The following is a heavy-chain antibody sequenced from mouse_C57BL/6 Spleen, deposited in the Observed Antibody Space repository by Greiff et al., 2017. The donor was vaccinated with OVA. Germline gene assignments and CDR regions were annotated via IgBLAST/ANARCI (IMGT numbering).Heavy chain of an antibody. CDR1: GFNIKDDY. J-gene: IGHJ4*01. CDR3: TTRTAQAYYAMDY. Sequence: EVKLMESGAELVRPGASVKLSCTASGFNIKDDYMHWVKQRPEQGLVWIGWIDPENGDTEYASKFQGKATITADTSSNTAYLQLSSLTSEDTAVYYCTTRTAQAYYAMDYWGQGTSVTVSS. V-gene: IGHV14-4*01. D-gene: IGHD3-2*02. CDR2: IDPENGDT.